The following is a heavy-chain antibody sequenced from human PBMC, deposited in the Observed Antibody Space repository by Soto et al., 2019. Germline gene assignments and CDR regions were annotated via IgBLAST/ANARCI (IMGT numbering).Heavy chain of an antibody. CDR3: ASGDKGGFDL. D-gene: IGHD4-17*01. J-gene: IGHJ3*01. V-gene: IGHV3-74*01. Sequence: EVQLVESEGGLVQRGGSLRLSCAASGFTFNYYWMHWVRQAPGQGLVWVSHIHSDGSSTTYAATVKGRFTISRDNAKNTLYLQMNSLRAEDTAVYYCASGDKGGFDLWGQGTTVTVSS. CDR1: GFTFNYYW. CDR2: IHSDGSST.